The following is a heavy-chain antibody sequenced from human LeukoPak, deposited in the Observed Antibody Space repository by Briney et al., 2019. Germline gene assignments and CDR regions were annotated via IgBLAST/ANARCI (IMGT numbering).Heavy chain of an antibody. CDR2: IYYTGIT. Sequence: SETLSLTCSVSGGSISRSSNYWAWIRQPPGKGLEWIGSIYYTGITYYSPSLNSRVTLSVDPSKSQFFLRLNSVTAADTAVYYYVSGPNGDYYFDYWGQGTLVTVSS. CDR3: VSGPNGDYYFDY. D-gene: IGHD4-17*01. V-gene: IGHV4-39*01. J-gene: IGHJ4*02. CDR1: GGSISRSSNY.